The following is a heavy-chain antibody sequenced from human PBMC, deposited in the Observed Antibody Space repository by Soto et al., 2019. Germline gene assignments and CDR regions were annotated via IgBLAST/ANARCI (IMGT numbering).Heavy chain of an antibody. CDR1: GYTFTSYG. Sequence: QVQLVQSGAEVKKPGASVKVSCKASGYTFTSYGISWVRQAPGQGLEWMGWISAYNGNTNYAQKRQGRVTITTDTSTSTAYMELRSLGSDDTAVYYCAGMADIVVVPAATLDHWGQGTLVTVSS. CDR2: ISAYNGNT. D-gene: IGHD2-2*01. V-gene: IGHV1-18*01. CDR3: AGMADIVVVPAATLDH. J-gene: IGHJ4*02.